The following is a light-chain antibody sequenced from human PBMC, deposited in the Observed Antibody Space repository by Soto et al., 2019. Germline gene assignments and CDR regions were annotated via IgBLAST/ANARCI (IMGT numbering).Light chain of an antibody. CDR1: QSVSNNY. CDR3: QQYGGSPRYT. J-gene: IGKJ2*01. CDR2: GAS. V-gene: IGKV3-20*01. Sequence: ETVLTQSPGTLSLSPGERATLSCRASQSVSNNYLAWYQQKPGPAPRLLISGASSRATGIPDRFSGSGSGTDFTLTISRLEPEDVAVYYCQQYGGSPRYTFGQGTKLEIK.